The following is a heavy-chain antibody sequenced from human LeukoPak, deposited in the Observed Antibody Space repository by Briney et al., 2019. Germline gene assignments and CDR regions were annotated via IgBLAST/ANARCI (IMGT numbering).Heavy chain of an antibody. CDR2: ISYDGSSK. V-gene: IGHV3-30*18. Sequence: HPGGSLRLSCAASGFTFSSYGMHWVRQAPGKGLEWVAAISYDGSSKYYADSVKGRFSVSRDNSKNTLYLQMSSLRPEDTAVYYCAKELARNGGWPAFDIWGQGTMVTVSS. J-gene: IGHJ3*02. CDR1: GFTFSSYG. D-gene: IGHD1-14*01. CDR3: AKELARNGGWPAFDI.